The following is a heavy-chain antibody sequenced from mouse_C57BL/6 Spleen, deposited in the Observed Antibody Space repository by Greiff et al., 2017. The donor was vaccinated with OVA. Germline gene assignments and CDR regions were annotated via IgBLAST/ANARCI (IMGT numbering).Heavy chain of an antibody. V-gene: IGHV5-17*01. CDR3: ARRAYYSNYGRNYYAMDY. CDR1: GFTFSDYG. D-gene: IGHD2-5*01. CDR2: ISSGSSTI. Sequence: EVKLVESGGGLVKPGGSLKLSCAASGFTFSDYGMHWVRQPPEKGLEWVAYISSGSSTIYYADTVKGRFTISRDNAKNTLFLQMTSLRSEDTAMYYCARRAYYSNYGRNYYAMDYWGQGTSVTVSS. J-gene: IGHJ4*01.